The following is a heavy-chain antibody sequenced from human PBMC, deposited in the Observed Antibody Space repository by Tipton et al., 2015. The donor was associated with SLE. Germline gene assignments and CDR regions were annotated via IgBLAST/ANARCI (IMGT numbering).Heavy chain of an antibody. D-gene: IGHD5-12*01. Sequence: SLRLSCAASGFIFSDHYMDWVRQAPGKGLEWVGRTRNKVNSHTPEYAASVKGRFTISRDDSENSLYLQMNSLKTEDTAVYYCVASGYDYRHFDYWGQGILVTVSS. CDR1: GFIFSDHY. CDR2: TRNKVNSHTP. CDR3: VASGYDYRHFDY. J-gene: IGHJ4*02. V-gene: IGHV3-72*01.